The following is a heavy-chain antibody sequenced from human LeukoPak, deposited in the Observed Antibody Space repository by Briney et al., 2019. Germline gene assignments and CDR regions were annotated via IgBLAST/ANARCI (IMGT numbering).Heavy chain of an antibody. CDR3: ARGRRNDY. CDR2: ISSSGST. V-gene: IGHV4-61*02. J-gene: IGHJ4*02. Sequence: SETLSLTCTVSGDSISSGDYYWSWIRQPAGKGLEWTGRISSSGSTNYNPSLKSRVTISVDTSKNQFSLKLSSVTAADTAVYYCARGRRNDYWGQGTLVTVSS. CDR1: GDSISSGDYY.